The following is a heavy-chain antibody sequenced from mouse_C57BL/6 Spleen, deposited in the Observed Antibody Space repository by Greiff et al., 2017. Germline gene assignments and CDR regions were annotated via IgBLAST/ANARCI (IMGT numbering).Heavy chain of an antibody. CDR1: GYTFTSYS. CDR3: ARSGDPLYAMGD. J-gene: IGHJ4*01. Sequence: VQLQQSGAELARPGASVKMSCKASGYTFTSYSMNWVKQRPGQGLEWIGYINPSSGYTKYNQKFKDKATLTADKSSSTAYMQLSSLTSEDSAVYYCARSGDPLYAMGDWGQGTSVTVSS. V-gene: IGHV1-4*01. D-gene: IGHD3-2*02. CDR2: INPSSGYT.